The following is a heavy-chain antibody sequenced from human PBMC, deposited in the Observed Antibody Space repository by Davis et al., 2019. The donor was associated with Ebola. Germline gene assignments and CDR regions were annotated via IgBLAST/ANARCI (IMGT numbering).Heavy chain of an antibody. CDR3: ARSEDYYDSSGYYQYNWFDP. CDR2: NSAYNGNT. Sequence: AASVKVSCKASGYTFTSYGTSWVRQAPGQGLEWMGWNSAYNGNTNYAQKLQGRVTMTTDTSTSTAYMELRSLRSDDTAVYYCARSEDYYDSSGYYQYNWFDPWGQGTLVTVSS. V-gene: IGHV1-18*01. J-gene: IGHJ5*02. D-gene: IGHD3-22*01. CDR1: GYTFTSYG.